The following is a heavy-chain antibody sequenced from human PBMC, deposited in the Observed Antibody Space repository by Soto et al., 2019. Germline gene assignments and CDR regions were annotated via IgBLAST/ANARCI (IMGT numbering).Heavy chain of an antibody. J-gene: IGHJ4*02. CDR1: GFTFSGSA. CDR3: TFAANEGY. Sequence: EVQLVESGGGLVQPGGSPKLSCAASGFTFSGSAMHWVRQASGKGLEWVGRIRSKANSYATAYAASVKGRFTISRDDSKNTAYLQMNSLKTEDTAVYYCTFAANEGYWGQGTLVTVSS. CDR2: IRSKANSYAT. V-gene: IGHV3-73*02. D-gene: IGHD2-15*01.